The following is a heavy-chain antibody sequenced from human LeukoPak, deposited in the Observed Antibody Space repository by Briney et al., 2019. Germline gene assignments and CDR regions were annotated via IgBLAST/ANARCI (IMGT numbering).Heavy chain of an antibody. J-gene: IGHJ4*02. D-gene: IGHD3-22*01. CDR1: GYTFTDFY. CDR3: ARVHYYDSRGAFDY. V-gene: IGHV1-2*02. CDR2: INPNSGDT. Sequence: ASVKVSCKASGYTFTDFYIHWVRQAPGQGLEWMGWINPNSGDTNYAQKFRGSVTMTRDTSISTAYMELSRLRSDDTAIYYCARVHYYDSRGAFDYWGQGTLVTVSS.